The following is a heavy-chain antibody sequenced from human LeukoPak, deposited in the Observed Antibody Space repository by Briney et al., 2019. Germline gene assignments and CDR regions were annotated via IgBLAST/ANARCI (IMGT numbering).Heavy chain of an antibody. Sequence: PGGSLRLSCAASGFTFSTYSMNWVRQAPGKGLEWVSSISSTSSYIYYADSVKGRFTISRDNAKNSLYLQMNSLRAEDTAVYYCARVGIAAAGTYWFDPWGQGTLVTVSS. CDR3: ARVGIAAAGTYWFDP. CDR1: GFTFSTYS. D-gene: IGHD6-13*01. V-gene: IGHV3-21*01. J-gene: IGHJ5*02. CDR2: ISSTSSYI.